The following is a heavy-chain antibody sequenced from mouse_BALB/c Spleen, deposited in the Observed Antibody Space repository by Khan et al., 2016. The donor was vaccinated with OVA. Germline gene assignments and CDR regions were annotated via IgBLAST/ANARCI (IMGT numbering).Heavy chain of an antibody. CDR3: ARFQYGNFYAMDY. Sequence: VQLKESGPGLVKPSQSLSLTCTVTGYSITSDYAWNWIRQFPGNKLEWMGYISYSGSTSYNPSLKSRISITRDTSKNQFFLQLNSMTTEDTATYYCARFQYGNFYAMDYWGQGTSVNVSS. J-gene: IGHJ4*01. D-gene: IGHD2-10*02. CDR2: ISYSGST. CDR1: GYSITSDYA. V-gene: IGHV3-2*02.